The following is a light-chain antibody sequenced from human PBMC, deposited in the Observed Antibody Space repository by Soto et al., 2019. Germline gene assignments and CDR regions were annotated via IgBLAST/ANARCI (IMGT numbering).Light chain of an antibody. CDR3: RQYHSHWT. CDR2: QAS. Sequence: EIQMTQSPSTLSASVGDIVSITCRASQSISRQLAWYQQKPGKAPNLLIYQASNLETGVPSRFTGSGSGTEFTLTSSRLQPDDLATYYCRQYHSHWTFGQGTKVEVK. J-gene: IGKJ1*01. V-gene: IGKV1-5*03. CDR1: QSISRQ.